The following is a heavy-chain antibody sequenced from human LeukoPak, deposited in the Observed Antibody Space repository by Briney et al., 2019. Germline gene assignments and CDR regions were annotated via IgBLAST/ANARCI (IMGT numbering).Heavy chain of an antibody. V-gene: IGHV3-7*01. CDR1: GFPFSTYW. CDR2: MRRDGNEI. J-gene: IGHJ6*02. CDR3: ARDVYYYGMDV. Sequence: GGSLRLSCSASGFPFSTYWMGWVRRAPGKGRGGVANMRRDGNEIYYLDSVRGRFTISRDNAKNSLYLQMNSLRAEDTAVYYCARDVYYYGMDVWGQGTTVTVSS.